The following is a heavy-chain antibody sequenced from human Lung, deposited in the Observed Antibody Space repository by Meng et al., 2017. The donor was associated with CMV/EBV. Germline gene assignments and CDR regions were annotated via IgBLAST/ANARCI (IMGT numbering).Heavy chain of an antibody. J-gene: IGHJ5*02. CDR3: ARGGNFDP. V-gene: IGHV7-4-1*02. CDR1: GYPFSNYT. D-gene: IGHD2/OR15-2a*01. CDR2: ISTNTGTS. Sequence: QEPRVQSGSALKTPGSSLKVSCKASGYPFSNYTINWVRQAHGRGLEWMGWISTNTGTSTYTQGFTGRFVFTLDTSVSTAYLQISSLKAEDTAVYYCARGGNFDPWGQGTLVTVSS.